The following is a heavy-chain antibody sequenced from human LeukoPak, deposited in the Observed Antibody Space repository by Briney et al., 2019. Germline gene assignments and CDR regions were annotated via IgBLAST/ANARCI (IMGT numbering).Heavy chain of an antibody. D-gene: IGHD6-19*01. CDR3: AREVYSSGSGFDP. CDR1: GGTFSSYA. V-gene: IGHV1-69*04. J-gene: IGHJ5*02. CDR2: IIPILGIA. Sequence: SVKVSCKASGGTFSSYAISWVRQAPGQGLEWMGRIIPILGIANYAQKFQGRVTITADKSTSTAYMELSSLRSEDTAVYYCAREVYSSGSGFDPWGQGTLVTVS.